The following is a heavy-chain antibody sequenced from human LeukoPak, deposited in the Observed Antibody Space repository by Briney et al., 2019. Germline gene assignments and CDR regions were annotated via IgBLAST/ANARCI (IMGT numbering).Heavy chain of an antibody. D-gene: IGHD4-17*01. J-gene: IGHJ4*02. CDR2: TSGSGGSI. Sequence: GGSLRLSCAVSGFTFNSYAMNWVRQAPGKGLEWVSTTSGSGGSIYYADSVKGRFTISRDNSKNTLYLQMNSLRAEDTAIYYCAKGTTMVTTSPGGYWGQGTLVTVSS. CDR3: AKGTTMVTTSPGGY. V-gene: IGHV3-23*01. CDR1: GFTFNSYA.